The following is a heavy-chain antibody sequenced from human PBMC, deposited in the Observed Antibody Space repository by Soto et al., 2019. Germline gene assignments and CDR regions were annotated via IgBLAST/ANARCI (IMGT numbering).Heavy chain of an antibody. J-gene: IGHJ3*02. CDR1: GYTFTNYG. Sequence: ASVKVSCKASGYTFTNYGITWVRQAPGQGLEWMGWISANNGNTNYPQKLQGRVTMTTDTSTSTAYMELRSLTSDDTAVYYCARDRVAGIGGDAFDIWGQGTMVTVSS. CDR2: ISANNGNT. V-gene: IGHV1-18*04. CDR3: ARDRVAGIGGDAFDI. D-gene: IGHD3-16*01.